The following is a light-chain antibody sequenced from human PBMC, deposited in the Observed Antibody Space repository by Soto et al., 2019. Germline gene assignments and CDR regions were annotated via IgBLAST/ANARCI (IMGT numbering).Light chain of an antibody. Sequence: SSVLTRYQQKPAPAPRLLIDAAPNRATRTTARLSGSGSETDFTITIRSLEHEDFAVYYCQQRSTWPITFGQGTRREIK. CDR2: AAP. J-gene: IGKJ5*01. V-gene: IGKV3-11*01. CDR3: QQRSTWPIT. CDR1: SSV.